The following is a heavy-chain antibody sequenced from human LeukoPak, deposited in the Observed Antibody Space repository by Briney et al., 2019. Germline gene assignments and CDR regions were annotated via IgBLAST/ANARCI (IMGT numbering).Heavy chain of an antibody. CDR1: GFTVSSNY. V-gene: IGHV3-7*01. CDR2: IKQDGSEK. J-gene: IGHJ3*02. Sequence: GGSLRLSCAASGFTVSSNYMNWVRQAPGKGLEWVANIKQDGSEKYYVDSVKGRFTISRDNAKNSLYLQMNSLRAEDTAVYYCARDSLGRAFDIWGQGTMVTVSS. CDR3: ARDSLGRAFDI. D-gene: IGHD3-10*01.